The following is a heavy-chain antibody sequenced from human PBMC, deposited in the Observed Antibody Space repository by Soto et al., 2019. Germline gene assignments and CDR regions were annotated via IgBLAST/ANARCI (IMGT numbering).Heavy chain of an antibody. CDR2: ISAYNGNT. CDR1: GYTFTSYG. D-gene: IGHD3-10*01. J-gene: IGHJ5*02. Sequence: GASVKVSCKASGYTFTSYGISWVRQAPGQGLEWMGWISAYNGNTNYAQKLQGRVTMTTDTSTSTAYMELRSLRSDDTAVYYCARGRELLIPQEHIPVRPWGQGTLVTVSS. V-gene: IGHV1-18*01. CDR3: ARGRELLIPQEHIPVRP.